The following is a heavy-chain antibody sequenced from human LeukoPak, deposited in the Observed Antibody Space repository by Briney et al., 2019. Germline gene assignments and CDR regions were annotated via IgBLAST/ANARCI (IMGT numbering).Heavy chain of an antibody. J-gene: IGHJ5*02. CDR2: ISSSSSTI. D-gene: IGHD3-3*01. CDR3: ARGVLRFLEWLQLRYNWFDP. V-gene: IGHV3-48*04. Sequence: GGSLRLSCSASGFTFSSYSMNWVRQAPGKGLQWFSYISSSSSTIYYADSVKGRFTISRDNAKNSLYLQMKSLRAEDTAVYYCARGVLRFLEWLQLRYNWFDPWGQGTLVTVSS. CDR1: GFTFSSYS.